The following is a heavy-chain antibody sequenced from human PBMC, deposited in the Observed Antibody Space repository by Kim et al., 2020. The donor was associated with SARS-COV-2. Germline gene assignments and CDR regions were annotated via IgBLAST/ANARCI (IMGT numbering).Heavy chain of an antibody. D-gene: IGHD3-10*01. J-gene: IGHJ4*02. V-gene: IGHV3-23*01. CDR1: GFTFSSDT. Sequence: GGSLRLSCTPSGFTFSSDTKTWVRQAPGKGLEWVSGVSGDGGRTDYADSVKGRFTISRDNSKNTLYLQMNSLRAEDTAVYYCAKVGFGELLSPFDHWCQGTLVTVSS. CDR3: AKVGFGELLSPFDH. CDR2: VSGDGGRT.